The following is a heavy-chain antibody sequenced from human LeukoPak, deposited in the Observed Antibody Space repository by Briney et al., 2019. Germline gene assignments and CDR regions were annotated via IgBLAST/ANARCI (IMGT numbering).Heavy chain of an antibody. CDR2: ISYDGSNK. D-gene: IGHD4-17*01. Sequence: PGGSLRLSCAASGFTFSSYGMHWVRQAPGKGLEWVAVISYDGSNKYYADSVKGRFTISRDNSKNTLYLQMNSLRAEDTAVYYCAAPYGDYVSSYYYYMDVWGKGTTVTVSS. CDR3: AAPYGDYVSSYYYYMDV. J-gene: IGHJ6*03. V-gene: IGHV3-30*03. CDR1: GFTFSSYG.